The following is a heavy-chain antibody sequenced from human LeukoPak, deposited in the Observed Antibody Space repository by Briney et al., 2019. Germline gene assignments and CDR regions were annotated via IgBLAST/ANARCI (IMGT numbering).Heavy chain of an antibody. Sequence: GESLKISCKVSGYSFTSYCIGWVRQMPGKGLEWMGIIYPGDSGPTYSPSFQGQVSISVDKSINTAYLQWSSLQASDTAMYYCGMSGDRVPLQDDVFDVWGQGTMVTVST. J-gene: IGHJ3*01. D-gene: IGHD1-26*01. CDR1: GYSFTSYC. V-gene: IGHV5-51*01. CDR3: GMSGDRVPLQDDVFDV. CDR2: IYPGDSGP.